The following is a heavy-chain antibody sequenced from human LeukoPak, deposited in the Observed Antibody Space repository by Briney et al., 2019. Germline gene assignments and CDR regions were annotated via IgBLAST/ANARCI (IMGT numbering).Heavy chain of an antibody. D-gene: IGHD6-6*01. J-gene: IGHJ5*02. CDR3: ARVVAARGFDP. CDR1: GGSISGGTYY. Sequence: SETLSLTCTVSGGSISGGTYYWSWIRQPAGKGLEWIGRIYTSGSTNYNPSLKSRVTMSVDTSKNQFSLKLSSVTAADTAVYYCARVVAARGFDPWGQGTLVTVSS. CDR2: IYTSGST. V-gene: IGHV4-61*02.